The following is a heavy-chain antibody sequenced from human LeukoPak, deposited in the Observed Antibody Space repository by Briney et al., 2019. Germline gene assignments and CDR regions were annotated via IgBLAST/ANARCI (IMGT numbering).Heavy chain of an antibody. V-gene: IGHV1-2*02. D-gene: IGHD3-10*01. CDR2: INPNSGGT. J-gene: IGHJ4*02. Sequence: GASVKVSCKASGYTFTGYYMHWVRQAPGQGLEWMGWINPNSGGTNYAQKFQGRVTMTRDTSISTAYTELSRLRSDDTAVYYCARDLRFGELLYPYWGQGTLVTVSS. CDR3: ARDLRFGELLYPY. CDR1: GYTFTGYY.